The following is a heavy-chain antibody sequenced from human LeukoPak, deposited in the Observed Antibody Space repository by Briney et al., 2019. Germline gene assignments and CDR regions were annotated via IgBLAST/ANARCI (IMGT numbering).Heavy chain of an antibody. CDR1: GASIRNYY. V-gene: IGHV4-59*01. CDR2: IHYSGGT. CDR3: ARCDSVTALDY. D-gene: IGHD5-18*01. Sequence: SETLSLTCTVSGASIRNYYWSWLRQPPGKGLEWIGYIHYSGGTNYIPSLKSRVTILLDTSRDQFSLKLTSVTAADTAVYYCARCDSVTALDYWGQGTLVTVSS. J-gene: IGHJ4*02.